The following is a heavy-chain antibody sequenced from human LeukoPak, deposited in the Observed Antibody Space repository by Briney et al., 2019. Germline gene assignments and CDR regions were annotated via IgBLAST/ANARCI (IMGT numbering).Heavy chain of an antibody. V-gene: IGHV3-74*01. CDR2: INSDGSST. J-gene: IGHJ6*02. CDR3: ARETFLLALDV. D-gene: IGHD2/OR15-2a*01. CDR1: GFTFSNYW. Sequence: GGSLRLSCAASGFTFSNYWMDWVRQAPGKGLVWVSRINSDGSSTSYADSVKGRFTISRDNAKNTLYLEMNSLRAEDTAVCYCARETFLLALDVWGQGTTVTVS.